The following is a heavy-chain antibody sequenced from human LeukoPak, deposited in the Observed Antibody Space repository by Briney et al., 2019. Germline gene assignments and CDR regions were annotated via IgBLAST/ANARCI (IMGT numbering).Heavy chain of an antibody. V-gene: IGHV3-7*03. J-gene: IGHJ4*02. D-gene: IGHD1-26*01. CDR2: IKEDGSEK. CDR1: GFTFSTYW. Sequence: PGGSLRLSCAASGFTFSTYWMSWVRQAPGKGLEWVANIKEDGSEKYYVDSVKGRFTISRDNAKNSLYLQMNSLRAEDTAVYYCARGALVQDSWELSPLDSPYFDYWGQGTLVTVSS. CDR3: ARGALVQDSWELSPLDSPYFDY.